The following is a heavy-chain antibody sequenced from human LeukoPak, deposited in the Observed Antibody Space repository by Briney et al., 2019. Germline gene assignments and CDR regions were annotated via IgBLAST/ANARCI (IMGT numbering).Heavy chain of an antibody. J-gene: IGHJ4*02. CDR1: GLTFSGYW. D-gene: IGHD5-18*01. CDR3: AKRLRTGYNYGYPDY. CDR2: INSDGSST. Sequence: GGSVRLSCSASGLTFSGYWMHWARAAPGKGVVWVSRINSDGSSTNYAASVTGRFTISRDNAKHTLYLQMNSLRADDTAVYYCAKRLRTGYNYGYPDYWGQGTLVTVSS. V-gene: IGHV3-74*01.